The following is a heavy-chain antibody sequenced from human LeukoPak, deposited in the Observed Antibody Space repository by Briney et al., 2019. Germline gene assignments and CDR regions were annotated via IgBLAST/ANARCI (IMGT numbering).Heavy chain of an antibody. Sequence: PGGSLRLSCAASGLTFSRHDMHWVRQLTGKGLEWVSAIGTLADTFYSDSVKGRFTISRENVKNSLYLQMNSLRAGGTAVYYCATGRSSGWSYAFDIWGRGTMVTVSS. V-gene: IGHV3-13*01. CDR2: IGTLADT. CDR1: GLTFSRHD. J-gene: IGHJ3*02. D-gene: IGHD6-19*01. CDR3: ATGRSSGWSYAFDI.